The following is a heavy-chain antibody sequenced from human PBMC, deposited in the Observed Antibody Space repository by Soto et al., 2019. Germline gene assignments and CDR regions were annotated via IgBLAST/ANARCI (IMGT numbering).Heavy chain of an antibody. CDR1: GYTFTSYG. V-gene: IGHV1-18*01. J-gene: IGHJ1*01. D-gene: IGHD4-17*01. Sequence: QVQLVQSGAEVKKPGASVKVSCKASGYTFTSYGISWVRQAPGQGLEWMGWISAYNGNTNYAQKLLGRVTMTTDTSTSTAYLELRSRRSGAPAVYYWARGTTVTTGSCWGQGTLLCVSS. CDR2: ISAYNGNT. CDR3: ARGTTVTTGSC.